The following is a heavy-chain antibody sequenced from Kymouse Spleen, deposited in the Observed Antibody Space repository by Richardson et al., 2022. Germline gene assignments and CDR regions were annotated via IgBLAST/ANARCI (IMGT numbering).Heavy chain of an antibody. CDR2: IYYSGST. Sequence: QLQLQESGPGLVKPSETLSLTCTVSGGSISSSSYYWGWIRQPPGKGLEWIGSIYYSGSTYYNPSLKSRVTISVDTSKNQFSLKLSSVTAADTAVYYCARHVSIAVAGDYGMDVWGQGTTVTVSS. D-gene: IGHD6-19*01. J-gene: IGHJ6*02. CDR1: GGSISSSSYY. V-gene: IGHV4-39*01. CDR3: ARHVSIAVAGDYGMDV.